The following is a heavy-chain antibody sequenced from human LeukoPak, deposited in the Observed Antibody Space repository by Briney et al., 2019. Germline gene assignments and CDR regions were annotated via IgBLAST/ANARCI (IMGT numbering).Heavy chain of an antibody. CDR2: INHSGST. V-gene: IGHV4-34*01. CDR1: GGSFSGYY. CDR3: ARGRLVRGIYYYYMDV. D-gene: IGHD3-10*01. Sequence: SETLSLTCAVYGGSFSGYYWSWIRQPPGKGLEWIGEINHSGSTNYNPSLKSRVTISVDTSKNQFSLKLSSVTAADTAVYYCARGRLVRGIYYYYMDVWGKGTTVTVSS. J-gene: IGHJ6*03.